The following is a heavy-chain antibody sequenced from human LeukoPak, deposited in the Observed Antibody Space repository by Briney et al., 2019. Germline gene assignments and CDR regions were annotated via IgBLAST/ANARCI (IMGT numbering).Heavy chain of an antibody. CDR3: AKWGDYDVLTGYYVSDF. V-gene: IGHV3-23*01. D-gene: IGHD3-9*01. CDR2: ISGRSDNT. CDR1: GFIFSNYA. Sequence: AASLRLSCAASGFIFSNYAMYWVRQAPGKGLEWVSAISGRSDNTYYADSVKGRFTLSRDSSKNTLYLQMNSLRADDTAVYYCAKWGDYDVLTGYYVSDFWGQGTLVTVSS. J-gene: IGHJ4*02.